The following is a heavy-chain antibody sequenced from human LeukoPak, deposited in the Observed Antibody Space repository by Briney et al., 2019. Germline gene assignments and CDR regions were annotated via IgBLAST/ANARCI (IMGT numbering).Heavy chain of an antibody. CDR3: ARGESGGSGWFDP. CDR2: VYYSGST. Sequence: SETLSLTCTVSGGSISSGDYYWNWIRQPPGRGLDWIGYVYYSGSTNYNPSLKSRVTISVDTSKNQFSLKLTSVTAADTAVYYCARGESGGSGWFDPWGQGTLVTVSS. D-gene: IGHD2-15*01. J-gene: IGHJ5*02. CDR1: GGSISSGDYY. V-gene: IGHV4-61*08.